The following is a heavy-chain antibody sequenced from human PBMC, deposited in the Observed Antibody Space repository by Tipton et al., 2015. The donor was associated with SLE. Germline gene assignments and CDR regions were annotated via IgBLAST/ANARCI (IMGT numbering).Heavy chain of an antibody. V-gene: IGHV5-51*01. Sequence: VQLVQSGPEVKKPGESLKISCKGSGYSFTSYWIGWVRQMPGKGLEWMGLIFPGDSDTRYSPSFQGQVTISADKSISTAYLQWSSLKASDTAMYYCARRDYCGSVNVFDPCIQGTLVTVSS. CDR2: IFPGDSDT. CDR3: ARRDYCGSVNVFDP. CDR1: GYSFTSYW. J-gene: IGHJ5*02. D-gene: IGHD4-23*01.